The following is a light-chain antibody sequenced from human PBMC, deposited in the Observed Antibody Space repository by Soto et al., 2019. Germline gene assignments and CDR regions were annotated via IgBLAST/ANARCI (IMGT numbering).Light chain of an antibody. CDR3: QQYNDWWT. V-gene: IGKV3-15*01. Sequence: EIVMTQSPATLSVSPGERATLSCRATQSINNNLAWYQQQPGQAPRLLIYGASTRATGIPARFSGSGSGTEFTLTISSLQSEDFAVYYCQQYNDWWTFGQGTKVEIK. J-gene: IGKJ1*01. CDR2: GAS. CDR1: QSINNN.